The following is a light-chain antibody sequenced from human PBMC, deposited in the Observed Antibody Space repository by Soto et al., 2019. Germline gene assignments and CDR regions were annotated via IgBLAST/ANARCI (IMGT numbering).Light chain of an antibody. J-gene: IGLJ3*02. Sequence: QSALTQPRSVSGSPGQSVTISCTGTSSDVGGYNYVCWYQQHPGKAPKLIIYDVSKWPSGVPDRFSGSKSGNTASLTISVRQDEDDADYYCCSYAGNSLWVFGGGTKVTVL. CDR3: CSYAGNSLWV. CDR1: SSDVGGYNY. V-gene: IGLV2-11*01. CDR2: DVS.